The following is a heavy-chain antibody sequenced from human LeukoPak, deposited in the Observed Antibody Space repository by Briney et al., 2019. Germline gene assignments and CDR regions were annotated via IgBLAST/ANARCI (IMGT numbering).Heavy chain of an antibody. V-gene: IGHV3-66*01. Sequence: GGSLRLSCAVSGFTVSTNYMSWVRQAPGKGLEWVSVIYSGGSTYYADSVKGRFTISRDNSKNTLYLQMNSLRAEDTAVYYCARARAVAGTYFDYWGQGTLVTVSS. CDR3: ARARAVAGTYFDY. CDR1: GFTVSTNY. D-gene: IGHD6-19*01. CDR2: IYSGGST. J-gene: IGHJ4*02.